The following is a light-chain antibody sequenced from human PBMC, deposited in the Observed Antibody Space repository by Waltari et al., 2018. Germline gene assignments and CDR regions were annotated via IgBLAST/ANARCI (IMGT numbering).Light chain of an antibody. CDR2: GDS. J-gene: IGKJ3*01. V-gene: IGKV3-20*01. Sequence: ENVLTQSPGTLSLFPGARATLSCRASQTFGSSYLAWYQQKPGQAPRLLIYGDSSRATGIPDRFSGSVSGTDFTLTISRLEPEDFAVYYCQQYGSSPTFGPGTRVDL. CDR3: QQYGSSPT. CDR1: QTFGSSY.